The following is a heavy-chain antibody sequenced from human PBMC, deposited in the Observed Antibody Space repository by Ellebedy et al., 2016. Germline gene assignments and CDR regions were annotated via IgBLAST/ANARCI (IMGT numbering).Heavy chain of an antibody. Sequence: SETLSLTXTVSSGSVTTSNYFWSWVRRPPGKGLEWIGYIYYSGTTTYSPSLKSRVIISIDRSRNEFSLKLRSVTAADTAVYYCARVSLEGVSTAFDPWGQGTLITVSS. CDR1: SGSVTTSNYF. V-gene: IGHV4-61*01. J-gene: IGHJ5*02. CDR2: IYYSGTT. CDR3: ARVSLEGVSTAFDP. D-gene: IGHD3-16*01.